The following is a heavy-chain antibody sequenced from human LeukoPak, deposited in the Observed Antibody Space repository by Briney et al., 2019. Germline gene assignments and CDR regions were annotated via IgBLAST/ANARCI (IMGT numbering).Heavy chain of an antibody. Sequence: PSETLSLTCAVYGGSFSGDYWSWIRQPPGKGLEWIGEINHSGSTNYNPSLKSRVTISVDTSKSQFSLKLSSVTAADTAVYYCARTVVAATYYYYYMDVWGKGTTVTVSS. CDR1: GGSFSGDY. V-gene: IGHV4-34*01. CDR3: ARTVVAATYYYYYMDV. D-gene: IGHD2-15*01. J-gene: IGHJ6*03. CDR2: INHSGST.